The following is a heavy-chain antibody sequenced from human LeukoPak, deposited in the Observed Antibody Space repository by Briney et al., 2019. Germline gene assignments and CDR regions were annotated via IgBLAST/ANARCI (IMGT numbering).Heavy chain of an antibody. J-gene: IGHJ1*01. CDR3: ARQRYYDSTGYLN. D-gene: IGHD3-22*01. V-gene: IGHV4-39*01. CDR1: GDSVSRSDSY. CDR2: IYYSGRT. Sequence: SVTLSLTCTVFGDSVSRSDSYWDWIRQPPGKGLEWIGTIYYSGRTYYSPSLKSRVTISVDTSNNQFSLNLSSVTAADTALYFCARQRYYDSTGYLNWGQGTLVTVSS.